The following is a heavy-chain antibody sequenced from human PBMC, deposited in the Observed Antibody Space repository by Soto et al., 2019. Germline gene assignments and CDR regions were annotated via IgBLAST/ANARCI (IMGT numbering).Heavy chain of an antibody. J-gene: IGHJ4*02. CDR3: ARNYGSGRNSHFDY. CDR1: GGSFSSGDYY. CDR2: IYDSGST. V-gene: IGHV4-30-4*01. Sequence: PAETLSLTCTVSGGSFSSGDYYWSWIRQPPGKGLVWIGYIYDSGSTYYNPSIKNRVTIPVDTSKNQISQKLSSVTAADTALYYCARNYGSGRNSHFDYWGQGTLVTVSS. D-gene: IGHD3-10*01.